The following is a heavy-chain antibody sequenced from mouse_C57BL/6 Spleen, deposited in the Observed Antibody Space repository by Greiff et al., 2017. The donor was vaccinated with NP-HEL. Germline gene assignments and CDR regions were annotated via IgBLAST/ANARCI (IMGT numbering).Heavy chain of an antibody. V-gene: IGHV1-52*01. D-gene: IGHD1-1*01. CDR2: IDPSDSET. CDR1: GYTFTSYW. CDR3: ARALSYSYAMDY. J-gene: IGHJ4*01. Sequence: QVQLKQPGAELVRPGSSVKLSCKASGYTFTSYWMHWVKQRPIQGLEWIGNIDPSDSETHYNQKFKDKATLTVDKSSSTAYMQLSSLTSEDSAVYYCARALSYSYAMDYWGQGTSVTVSS.